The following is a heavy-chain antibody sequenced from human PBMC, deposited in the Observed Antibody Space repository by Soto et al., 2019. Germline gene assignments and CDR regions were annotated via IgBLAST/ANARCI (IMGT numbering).Heavy chain of an antibody. CDR2: ISPYNGNT. CDR1: GYTFINSA. Sequence: ASVKVSCKATGYTFINSAIAWVRQAPGQGLEWMGWISPYNGNTNYAQSVQGRVTITTDTSTSTAHMEIRSLRFDDTAVYYCARDQSSGVFDYWGQGTLVTVSS. J-gene: IGHJ4*02. CDR3: ARDQSSGVFDY. V-gene: IGHV1-18*01. D-gene: IGHD3-22*01.